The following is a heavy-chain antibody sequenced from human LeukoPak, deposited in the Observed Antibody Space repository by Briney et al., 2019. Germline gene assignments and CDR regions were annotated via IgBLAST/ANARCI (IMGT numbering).Heavy chain of an antibody. CDR1: GYSISSGYY. CDR2: INHSGST. CDR3: ARVGSSWHQYYFDY. J-gene: IGHJ4*02. D-gene: IGHD6-13*01. Sequence: SETLSLTCTVSGYSISSGYYWGWIRQPPGKGLEWIGEINHSGSTNYNPSLKSRVTISVDTSKNQFSLKLSSVTAADTAVYYCARVGSSWHQYYFDYWGQGTLVTVSS. V-gene: IGHV4-38-2*02.